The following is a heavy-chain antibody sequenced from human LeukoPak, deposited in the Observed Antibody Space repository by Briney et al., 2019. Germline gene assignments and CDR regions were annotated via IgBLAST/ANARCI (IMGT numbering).Heavy chain of an antibody. V-gene: IGHV4-61*02. Sequence: SETLSLTCTVSGVSISSGSYYWSWIRQPAGKGLEWIGRIYTSGSTNYNPSLKSRVTISVDTSTSQFSLKLSSVTAADTAVYYCARETILFYYYDSSGIDYWGQGTLVTVSS. J-gene: IGHJ4*02. CDR1: GVSISSGSYY. D-gene: IGHD3-22*01. CDR3: ARETILFYYYDSSGIDY. CDR2: IYTSGST.